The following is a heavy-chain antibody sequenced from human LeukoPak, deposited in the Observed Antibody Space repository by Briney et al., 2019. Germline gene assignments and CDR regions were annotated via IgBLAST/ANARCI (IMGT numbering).Heavy chain of an antibody. CDR3: ARALIYYGSGSFFDY. V-gene: IGHV1-69*04. J-gene: IGHJ4*02. D-gene: IGHD3-10*01. CDR1: GGTFSSYA. Sequence: SVKVSCKASGGTFSSYAISWVRQAPGQGLEWMGRIIPILGIANYAQKFQGRVTITADKSTSTAYMELSSLRSEDTAVYYCARALIYYGSGSFFDYWGQGTLVTVSS. CDR2: IIPILGIA.